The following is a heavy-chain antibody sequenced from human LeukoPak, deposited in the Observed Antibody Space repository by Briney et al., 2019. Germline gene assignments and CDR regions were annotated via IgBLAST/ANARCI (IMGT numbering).Heavy chain of an antibody. CDR2: ISGSGGST. D-gene: IGHD3-16*02. Sequence: GGSLRPSCAASGFTFSSYAMSWVRQAPGKGLEWVSAISGSGGSTYYADSVKGRFTISRDNSKNTLYLQMNSLRAEDTAVYYCAVWGSYRSAFDYWGQGTLVTVSS. V-gene: IGHV3-23*01. J-gene: IGHJ4*02. CDR1: GFTFSSYA. CDR3: AVWGSYRSAFDY.